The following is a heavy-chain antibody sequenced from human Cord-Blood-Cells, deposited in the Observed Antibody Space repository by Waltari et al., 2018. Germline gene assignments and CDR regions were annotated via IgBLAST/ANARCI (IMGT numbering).Heavy chain of an antibody. J-gene: IGHJ4*02. CDR3: ARRGLLRLFDY. D-gene: IGHD3-22*01. CDR1: GGSISSSSYY. CDR2: IYYSGST. V-gene: IGHV4-39*01. Sequence: QLQLQESGPGLVKPSETLSLTCTVPGGSISSSSYYWGWIRQPPGKGLGWIGSIYYSGSTYYNPSLKSRVTISVDTSKNQFSLKLSSVTAADTAVYYCARRGLLRLFDYWGQGTLVTVSS.